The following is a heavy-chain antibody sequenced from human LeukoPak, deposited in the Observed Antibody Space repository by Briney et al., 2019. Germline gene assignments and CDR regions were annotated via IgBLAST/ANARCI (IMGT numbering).Heavy chain of an antibody. V-gene: IGHV4-39*07. CDR1: GGSISSSSYY. CDR2: IYYSGST. Sequence: SETLSLTCTVSGGSISSSSYYWGWIRQPPGKGLEWIGSIYYSGSTYYNPSLKSRVTISVDTSKNQFSLKLSSVTAADTAVYYCARDLARNWARLGYFDYWGQGTLVTVSS. CDR3: ARDLARNWARLGYFDY. J-gene: IGHJ4*02. D-gene: IGHD7-27*01.